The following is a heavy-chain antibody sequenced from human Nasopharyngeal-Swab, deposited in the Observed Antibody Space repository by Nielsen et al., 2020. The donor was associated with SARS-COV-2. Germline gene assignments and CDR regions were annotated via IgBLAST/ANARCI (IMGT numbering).Heavy chain of an antibody. J-gene: IGHJ6*02. CDR3: ARPAIAEPYYYFYGMDV. CDR2: IIIIFGTA. V-gene: IGHV1-69*13. CDR1: GGPFSSYA. D-gene: IGHD2-21*01. Sequence: SVKVSCKASGGPFSSYAISWVRQAPGQGLEWMGGIIIIFGTANYAQKFQGRVTITADDSTSTAYMELSSLRSEDTAVYYCARPAIAEPYYYFYGMDVCGQGTTVTVS.